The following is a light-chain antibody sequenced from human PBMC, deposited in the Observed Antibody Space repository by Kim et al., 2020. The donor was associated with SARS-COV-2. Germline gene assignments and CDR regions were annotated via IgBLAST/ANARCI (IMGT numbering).Light chain of an antibody. CDR1: QSVLHTYRNKYY. V-gene: IGKV4-1*01. CDR2: WAS. Sequence: ATINCKSSQSVLHTYRNKYYLAWYQHKPGQPPKLLMDWASTRGSAVPDRFSGSGSGTDFTLTISSLQAEDVAVYYCQQYYVNPLTFGQGTRLEIK. J-gene: IGKJ5*01. CDR3: QQYYVNPLT.